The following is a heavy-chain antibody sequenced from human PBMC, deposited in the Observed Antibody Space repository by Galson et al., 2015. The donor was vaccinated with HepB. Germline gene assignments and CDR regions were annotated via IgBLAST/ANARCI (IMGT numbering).Heavy chain of an antibody. CDR1: GFTFSSYA. CDR3: ARDVRGLSSSWSTFDY. Sequence: SLRLSCAASGFTFSSYAIHWVRQAPGKGLEWVAVISYDGSNKYYADSVKGRFTISRDNSKNTLYLQMNSLRAEDTAVYYCARDVRGLSSSWSTFDYWGQGTLVTVSS. V-gene: IGHV3-30*04. CDR2: ISYDGSNK. J-gene: IGHJ4*02. D-gene: IGHD6-13*01.